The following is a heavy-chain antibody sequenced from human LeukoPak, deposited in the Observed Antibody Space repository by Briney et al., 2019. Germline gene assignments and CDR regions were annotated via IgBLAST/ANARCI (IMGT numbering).Heavy chain of an antibody. D-gene: IGHD1-26*01. CDR2: ISSSSSTI. J-gene: IGHJ4*02. V-gene: IGHV3-48*01. CDR3: ARGASGSYWLFDY. CDR1: GFTFSSYS. Sequence: GGSLRLSCAASGFTFSSYSMNWVRQAPGKGLEWVSSISSSSSTIYYADSVKGRFTISRDNAKNSLYLQMNSLRAEDTAVYYCARGASGSYWLFDYWGQGTLVTVSS.